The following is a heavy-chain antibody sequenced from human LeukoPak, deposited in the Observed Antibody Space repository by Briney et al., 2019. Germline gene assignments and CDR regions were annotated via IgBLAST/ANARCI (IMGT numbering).Heavy chain of an antibody. CDR3: ARGGILRYFDD. V-gene: IGHV4-59*01. J-gene: IGHJ4*02. CDR1: GGSISSYY. D-gene: IGHD3-9*01. Sequence: PSETLFLTCSVSGGSISSYYWSWIRQPPGKGLEWIGYLYYSGSTNSNPSLKSRVTMSVDTSKNQFSLKLRSVTAADTAVYYCARGGILRYFDDWGQGTLVTVSS. CDR2: LYYSGST.